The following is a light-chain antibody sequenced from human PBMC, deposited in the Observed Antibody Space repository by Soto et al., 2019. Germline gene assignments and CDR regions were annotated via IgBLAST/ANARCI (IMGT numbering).Light chain of an antibody. Sequence: ELVMTQSPATLSVSPAERATLSCRASQSVGSNLAWYQQKPGKAPRLLIYGASTRATGTPARFSGSGSGTEFTLTISSLQSEAFAVYYCQQDNNWPPITFGQGTRLEIK. CDR1: QSVGSN. V-gene: IGKV3D-15*01. J-gene: IGKJ5*01. CDR2: GAS. CDR3: QQDNNWPPIT.